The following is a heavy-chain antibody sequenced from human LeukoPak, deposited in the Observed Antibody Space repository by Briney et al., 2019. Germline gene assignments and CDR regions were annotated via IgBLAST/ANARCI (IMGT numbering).Heavy chain of an antibody. Sequence: GGSLRLSCAASGFTFSTYWMSWVRQAPGKGLEWVANIKQDGSEKYYVDSVKGRFTISRDNAKNSLYLQMNSLRPEDTAVYYCARIEVLLNGAFDIWGQGTMVTVSS. D-gene: IGHD1-1*01. CDR1: GFTFSTYW. J-gene: IGHJ3*02. CDR3: ARIEVLLNGAFDI. CDR2: IKQDGSEK. V-gene: IGHV3-7*01.